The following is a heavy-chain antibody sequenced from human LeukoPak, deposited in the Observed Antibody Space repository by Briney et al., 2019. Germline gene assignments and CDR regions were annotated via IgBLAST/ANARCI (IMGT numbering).Heavy chain of an antibody. CDR2: IYYSGST. CDR1: GGSISSYY. V-gene: IGHV4-59*01. D-gene: IGHD2-21*01. Sequence: SETLSLTCTVSGGSISSYYWSWIRQPPGKGLEWIGYIYYSGSTNYNPSLKSRVTISVDTSRNQFSLKLSSVTAADTAVYYCARGVGRHISLAFDIWGQGTMVTVSS. J-gene: IGHJ3*02. CDR3: ARGVGRHISLAFDI.